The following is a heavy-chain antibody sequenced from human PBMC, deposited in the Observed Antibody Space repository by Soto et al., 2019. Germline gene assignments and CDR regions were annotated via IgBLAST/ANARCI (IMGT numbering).Heavy chain of an antibody. CDR1: GGTFSSYN. V-gene: IGHV1-69*08. J-gene: IGHJ3*02. CDR3: ARDHGSGWYYDAFDI. CDR2: IIPILGIA. Sequence: QVQLVQSGAEVKKPGSSVKVSCKASGGTFSSYNISWVRQAPGQGLEWMGRIIPILGIANYAQKFQGRVTITADKSTSTAYMELSSLRSVDTAVYYCARDHGSGWYYDAFDIWGQGTMVTVSS. D-gene: IGHD6-19*01.